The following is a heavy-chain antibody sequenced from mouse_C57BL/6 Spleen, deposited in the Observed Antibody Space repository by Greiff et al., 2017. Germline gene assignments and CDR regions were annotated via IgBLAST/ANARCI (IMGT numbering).Heavy chain of an antibody. CDR3: ASSPYYYGSSYWYFDV. D-gene: IGHD1-1*01. J-gene: IGHJ1*03. Sequence: QVQLQQPGAELVKPGASVKLSCKASGYTFTSYWMHWVKQRPGRGLEWIGRIDPNSGGTKYNEKFKSKATLTVDKPSSPAYMQLSSLTSEDSAVYYCASSPYYYGSSYWYFDVWGTGTTVTVSS. CDR2: IDPNSGGT. V-gene: IGHV1-72*01. CDR1: GYTFTSYW.